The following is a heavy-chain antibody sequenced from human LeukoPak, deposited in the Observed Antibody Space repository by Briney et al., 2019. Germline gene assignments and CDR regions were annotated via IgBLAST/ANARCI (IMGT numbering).Heavy chain of an antibody. D-gene: IGHD3-3*01. CDR2: FYRGDST. Sequence: PGGSLRLSCAASGFTVSSSYMYWVRQAPGKGLEWVSFFYRGDSTYYAESVRGRFTISRDNSKNTLYLQMNSLRAEDTAVYYCASHYDFWSGHEYWGQGTLVTVSS. J-gene: IGHJ4*02. V-gene: IGHV3-53*01. CDR1: GFTVSSSY. CDR3: ASHYDFWSGHEY.